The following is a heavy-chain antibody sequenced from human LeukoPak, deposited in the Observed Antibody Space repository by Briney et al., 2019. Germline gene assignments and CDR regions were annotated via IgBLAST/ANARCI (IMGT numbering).Heavy chain of an antibody. D-gene: IGHD3-16*02. CDR2: INHSGST. CDR3: ARGPTAPWGSYRYKGAFDI. J-gene: IGHJ3*02. CDR1: GGSFSGYY. V-gene: IGHV4-34*01. Sequence: SETLSLTCAVYGGSFSGYYWSWIRQPPGKGLEWIGEINHSGSTNYNPSLKSRVTISVDTSKNQFSLKLSSVTAADTAVYYCARGPTAPWGSYRYKGAFDIWGQGTMVTVSS.